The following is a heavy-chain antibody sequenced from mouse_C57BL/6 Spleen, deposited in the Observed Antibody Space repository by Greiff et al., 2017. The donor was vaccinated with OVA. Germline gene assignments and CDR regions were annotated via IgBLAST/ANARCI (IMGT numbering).Heavy chain of an antibody. J-gene: IGHJ1*03. V-gene: IGHV1-54*01. D-gene: IGHD2-4*01. Sequence: LQESGAELVRPGTSVKVSCKASGYAFTNYLLEWVKQRPGQGLEWIGVINPGSGGTNYNEKFKGKATLTADKSSSTAYMQLSSLTSEDSAVYFCARNDYDGHWYFDVWGTGTTVTVSS. CDR2: INPGSGGT. CDR1: GYAFTNYL. CDR3: ARNDYDGHWYFDV.